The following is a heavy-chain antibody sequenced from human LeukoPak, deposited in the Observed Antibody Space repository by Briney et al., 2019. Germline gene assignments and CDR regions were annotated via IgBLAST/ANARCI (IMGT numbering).Heavy chain of an antibody. V-gene: IGHV3-74*01. D-gene: IGHD3-10*01. J-gene: IGHJ6*03. CDR1: GFTFSSHW. Sequence: GGSLRLSCAASGFTFSSHWMHWVRQAPGKGLVWVSRIHPDGTTTAYVDSVKGQFTISRDNAKSTLYLQMNRLRAEDTAVYYCATMVRGDSYYYMDVWGKGTTVTVYS. CDR2: IHPDGTTT. CDR3: ATMVRGDSYYYMDV.